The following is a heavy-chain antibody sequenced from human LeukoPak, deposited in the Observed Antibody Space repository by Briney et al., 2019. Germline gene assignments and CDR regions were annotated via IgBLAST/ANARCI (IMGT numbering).Heavy chain of an antibody. CDR3: ARVGVVPAASGVHLYYYYMDV. V-gene: IGHV4-4*07. Sequence: PSETLSLTCTVSGGSISSYYWSWIRQPAGKGLEWIGRIYTSGSTNYNPSLKSRVTMSVDTSKNQFSLKLSSVTAADTAVYYCARVGVVPAASGVHLYYYYMDVWGKGTTVTVSS. CDR2: IYTSGST. CDR1: GGSISSYY. D-gene: IGHD2-2*01. J-gene: IGHJ6*03.